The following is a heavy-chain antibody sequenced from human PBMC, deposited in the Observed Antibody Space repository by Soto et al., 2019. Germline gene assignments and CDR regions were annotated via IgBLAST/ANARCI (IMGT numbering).Heavy chain of an antibody. Sequence: SETLSLTCTVSGGSISSSSYYWGWIRQPPGKGLEWIGSIYYSGSTYYNPSLKSRVTISVDTSKNQFSLKLSSVTAADTAVYYCARLKGYCSSTSCHNYYGMDVWGQGTTVTVSS. CDR2: IYYSGST. V-gene: IGHV4-39*01. CDR1: GGSISSSSYY. CDR3: ARLKGYCSSTSCHNYYGMDV. J-gene: IGHJ6*02. D-gene: IGHD2-2*01.